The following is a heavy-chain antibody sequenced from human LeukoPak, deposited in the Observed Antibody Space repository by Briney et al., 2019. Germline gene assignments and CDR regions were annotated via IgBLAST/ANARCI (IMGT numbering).Heavy chain of an antibody. CDR1: GFTFSSYA. CDR2: VWHDGSNK. V-gene: IGHV3-33*01. CDR3: ARGQEVAAAGNNGKGDY. Sequence: GRSLRLSCTAPGFTFSSYAIHWIRQAPGKGLEWVALVWHDGSNKYYADSVKGRFTISRDNSKNTVYLQMNSLRAEDTAVYYCARGQEVAAAGNNGKGDYWGQGTLVTVSS. D-gene: IGHD6-13*01. J-gene: IGHJ4*02.